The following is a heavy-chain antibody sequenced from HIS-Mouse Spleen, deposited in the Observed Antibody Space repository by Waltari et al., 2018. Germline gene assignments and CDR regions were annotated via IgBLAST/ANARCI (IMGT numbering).Heavy chain of an antibody. CDR1: GGSISSSSYY. Sequence: QLQLQESGPGLVKPSETLSLTCTVSGGSISSSSYYWGWIRQPPGKGLGWVGGIYYSGSTYSNPPLKSRVTISVDTSKNQFSLKLGSVTAADTAVYYCARAPTGFLEWFDAFDIWGQGTMVTVSS. V-gene: IGHV4-39*07. J-gene: IGHJ3*02. D-gene: IGHD3-3*01. CDR3: ARAPTGFLEWFDAFDI. CDR2: IYYSGST.